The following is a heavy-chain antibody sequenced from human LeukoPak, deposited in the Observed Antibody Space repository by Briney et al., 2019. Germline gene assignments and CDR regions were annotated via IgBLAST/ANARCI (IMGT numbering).Heavy chain of an antibody. D-gene: IGHD3-22*01. CDR3: AREGSSGYYLDY. V-gene: IGHV3-30-3*01. CDR1: GFTFSSYA. Sequence: GGSLRLSCAASGFTFSSYAMHWVRQAPGKGLEWVAVISYDGSNKYYADSVKGRSTISRDNSKNTLYLQMNSLRAEDTAVYYCAREGSSGYYLDYWGQGTLVTVSS. CDR2: ISYDGSNK. J-gene: IGHJ4*01.